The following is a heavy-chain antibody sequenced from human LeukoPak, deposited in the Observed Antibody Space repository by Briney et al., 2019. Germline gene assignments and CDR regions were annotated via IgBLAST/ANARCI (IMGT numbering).Heavy chain of an antibody. V-gene: IGHV1-2*02. Sequence: ASVKVSCKASGYIFTSYYLFWVRQAPGQGLEWMRWINPNGGATRYAQKFQGRVTLTCDTSIRTTYMELSSLTSDDTAVYYCARDERYSDADHHYPDLGYWGQGTLVTVSS. D-gene: IGHD3-16*01. CDR2: INPNGGAT. CDR3: ARDERYSDADHHYPDLGY. J-gene: IGHJ4*02. CDR1: GYIFTSYY.